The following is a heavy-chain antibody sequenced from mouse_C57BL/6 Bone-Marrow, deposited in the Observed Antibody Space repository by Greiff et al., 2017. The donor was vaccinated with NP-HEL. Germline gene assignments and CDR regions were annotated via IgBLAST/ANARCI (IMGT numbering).Heavy chain of an antibody. CDR2: INPNYGTT. CDR3: ASGYYYGSSYVGYFDV. CDR1: GYSFTDYN. D-gene: IGHD1-1*01. J-gene: IGHJ1*03. Sequence: EVQLVESGPELVKPGASVKISCKASGYSFTDYNMNWVKQSNGKSLEWIGVINPNYGTTSYNQKFKGKATLTVDQSSSTAYMQLNSLTSEDSAVYYCASGYYYGSSYVGYFDVWGTGTTVTVSS. V-gene: IGHV1-39*01.